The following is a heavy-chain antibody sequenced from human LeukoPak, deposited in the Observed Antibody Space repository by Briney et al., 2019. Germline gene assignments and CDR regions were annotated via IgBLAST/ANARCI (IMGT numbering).Heavy chain of an antibody. CDR1: GYTFTAYY. J-gene: IGHJ5*02. D-gene: IGHD4-11*01. CDR3: ARTPDYSVTT. V-gene: IGHV1-2*02. CDR2: IDPNSGGT. Sequence: ASVKVSCKVSGYTFTAYYMHWVRQPPGQGLEWMGRIDPNSGGTIYVHKFQGRVAMTRDTSISTAYMELSRLTSDDTAVYYCARTPDYSVTTWGQGTLVTVSS.